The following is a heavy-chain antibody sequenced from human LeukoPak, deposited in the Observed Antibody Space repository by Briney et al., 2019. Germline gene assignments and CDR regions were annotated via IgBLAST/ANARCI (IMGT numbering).Heavy chain of an antibody. CDR2: IYPGDSDT. CDR3: ARALDGTRGYFDY. Sequence: GESLKISCKGSGYSFASYWIGWVRLMPGQGLEWMGIIYPGDSDTKYSPSSQGRVTISADKSINTAYLQWSSLKASDTAIYYCARALDGTRGYFDYWGQGTLVTVSS. V-gene: IGHV5-51*01. D-gene: IGHD6-6*01. J-gene: IGHJ4*02. CDR1: GYSFASYW.